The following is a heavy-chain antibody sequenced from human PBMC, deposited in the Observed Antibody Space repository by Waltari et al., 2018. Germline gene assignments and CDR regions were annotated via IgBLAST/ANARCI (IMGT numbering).Heavy chain of an antibody. V-gene: IGHV4-38-2*01. CDR3: VLEGGMVVTRVFDY. J-gene: IGHJ4*01. CDR1: GYSISSGYY. CDR2: IYHSAST. D-gene: IGHD2-21*02. Sequence: QVQLQESGPGLVKPSETLSLTCAVSGYSISSGYYWGWIRQPPGKGLEWIGSIYHSASTYYNPSLKSRVTISVDTSKNQFSLKLSSVTAADTAVYFCVLEGGMVVTRVFDYWGHGTLVTVSS.